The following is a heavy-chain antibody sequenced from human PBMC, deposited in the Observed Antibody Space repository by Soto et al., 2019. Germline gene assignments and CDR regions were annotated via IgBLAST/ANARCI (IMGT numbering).Heavy chain of an antibody. CDR1: GYTFTSYG. D-gene: IGHD6-13*01. V-gene: IGHV1-18*04. CDR2: ISAYNGNT. Sequence: ASVKVSCKASGYTFTSYGISWVRQAPGQGLEWMGWISAYNGNTNYAQKLQGRVTMTTDTSTSTAYMELRSLRSDDTAVYYCARGYSSSWYYYYGMDVWGQGTTVTVSS. J-gene: IGHJ6*02. CDR3: ARGYSSSWYYYYGMDV.